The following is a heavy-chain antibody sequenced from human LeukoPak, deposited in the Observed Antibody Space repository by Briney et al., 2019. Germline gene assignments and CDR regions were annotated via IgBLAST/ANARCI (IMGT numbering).Heavy chain of an antibody. CDR3: ARERDSYGYFDY. D-gene: IGHD5-18*01. V-gene: IGHV4-61*01. CDR2: IYYSGST. J-gene: IGHJ4*02. CDR1: GGSISCSSYY. Sequence: SETLSLTCTVSGGSISCSSYYWGRIRQPPWKGLEWIGYIYYSGSTNYNPSLKSRVTISVDTSKNQFSLKLSSVTAADTAVYYCARERDSYGYFDYWGQGTLVTVSS.